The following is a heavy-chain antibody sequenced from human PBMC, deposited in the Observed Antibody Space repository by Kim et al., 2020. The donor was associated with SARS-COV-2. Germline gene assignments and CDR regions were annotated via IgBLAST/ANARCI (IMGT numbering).Heavy chain of an antibody. Sequence: NYAQKLQGRVTMTTDTSTSTAYMELRSLRSDDTAVYYCARGGGGYVNAVYWGQGTLVTVSS. CDR3: ARGGGGYVNAVY. D-gene: IGHD5-12*01. J-gene: IGHJ4*02. V-gene: IGHV1-18*01.